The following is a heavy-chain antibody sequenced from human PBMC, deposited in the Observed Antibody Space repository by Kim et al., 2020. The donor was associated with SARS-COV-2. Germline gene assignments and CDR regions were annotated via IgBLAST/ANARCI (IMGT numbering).Heavy chain of an antibody. Sequence: SPYYTPCPKSQATISVNTSKNQFSLTLNSVTAEDTAVYYCARIVGSLFDYWGQGTLVTVSS. CDR2: SP. CDR3: ARIVGSLFDY. J-gene: IGHJ4*02. D-gene: IGHD3-22*01. V-gene: IGHV4-39*07.